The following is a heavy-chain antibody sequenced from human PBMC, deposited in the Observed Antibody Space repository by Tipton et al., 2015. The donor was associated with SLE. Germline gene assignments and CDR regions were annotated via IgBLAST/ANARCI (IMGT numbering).Heavy chain of an antibody. Sequence: LSLTCEASGFTISSYEMNWVRQAPGKGLEWIAFISSSGSPKYYSGSVKGRFTISRDDAKNSIYLQMYSLRDEDTALYYCARGEVLSWGSGYYYYMDVWGKGTTVTVSS. CDR3: ARGEVLSWGSGYYYYMDV. V-gene: IGHV3-48*03. J-gene: IGHJ6*03. D-gene: IGHD7-27*01. CDR2: ISSSGSPK. CDR1: GFTISSYE.